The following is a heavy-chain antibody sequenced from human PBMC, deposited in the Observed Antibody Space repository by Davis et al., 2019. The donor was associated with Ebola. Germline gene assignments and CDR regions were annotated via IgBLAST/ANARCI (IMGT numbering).Heavy chain of an antibody. CDR3: ARGRDYGSGSYYYDY. J-gene: IGHJ4*02. V-gene: IGHV3-33*01. D-gene: IGHD3-10*01. Sequence: GESLKISCAASGFTFSSYGMHWVRQAPGKGLEWVAVIWYDGSNKYYADSVEGRFTISRDNSKNTLYLQMNSLRAEDTAVYYCARGRDYGSGSYYYDYWGQGTLVTVSS. CDR1: GFTFSSYG. CDR2: IWYDGSNK.